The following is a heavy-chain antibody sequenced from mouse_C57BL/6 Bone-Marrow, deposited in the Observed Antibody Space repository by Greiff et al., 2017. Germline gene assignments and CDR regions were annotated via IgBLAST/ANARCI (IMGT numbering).Heavy chain of an antibody. D-gene: IGHD4-1*01. CDR3: ANNWDSYYFDY. Sequence: VQLQQSGAELAKPGASVKLSCKASGYTFTSYWMHWVKQRPGQGLEWIGYINPSSGYTKYNQKFKDKATLTANKSSNTAYMQLSRLTYEDSAGYYWANNWDSYYFDYWGRGTTLTVSS. CDR2: INPSSGYT. J-gene: IGHJ2*01. V-gene: IGHV1-7*01. CDR1: GYTFTSYW.